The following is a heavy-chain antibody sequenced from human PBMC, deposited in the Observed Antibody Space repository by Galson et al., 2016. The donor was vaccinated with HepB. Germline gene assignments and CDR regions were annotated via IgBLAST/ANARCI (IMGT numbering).Heavy chain of an antibody. CDR2: ISGNGGST. CDR1: GLTFSFYA. Sequence: SLRLSCAASGLTFSFYAMHWVRQAPGKGLEYVSAISGNGGSTYYADSVKGRFTISRDNSKNTLYLQMSSLRTEDTAVYYCVKGGGYSSGWYKGAFDYWGQGTLVTVSS. J-gene: IGHJ4*02. CDR3: VKGGGYSSGWYKGAFDY. V-gene: IGHV3-64D*06. D-gene: IGHD6-19*01.